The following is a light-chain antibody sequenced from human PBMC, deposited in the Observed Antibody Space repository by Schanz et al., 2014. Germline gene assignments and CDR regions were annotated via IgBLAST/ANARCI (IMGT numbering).Light chain of an antibody. CDR3: QQYNDWPLT. Sequence: EIVMTQSPAILSVSPGERVTLSCRASQNIKTYLAWYQQKPGQAPRLLIYGASTRATGIPARFSGSGSATGFTLTISSLQSEDFAVYYCQQYNDWPLTFGGGTKVEIK. V-gene: IGKV3-15*01. CDR1: QNIKTY. J-gene: IGKJ4*01. CDR2: GAS.